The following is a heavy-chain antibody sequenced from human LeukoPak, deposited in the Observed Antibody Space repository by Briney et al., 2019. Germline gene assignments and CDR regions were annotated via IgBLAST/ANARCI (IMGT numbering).Heavy chain of an antibody. CDR3: ARQVGLVMITFGGPPALTGAFDI. D-gene: IGHD3-16*01. J-gene: IGHJ3*02. V-gene: IGHV4-4*07. CDR2: IYTSGST. CDR1: GGSISSYY. Sequence: PSETLSLTCTVSGGSISSYYWSWIRQPAGKGLEWIGRIYTSGSTNYNPSLKSRVTMSVDTSKNQFSLKLSSVTAADTAVYYCARQVGLVMITFGGPPALTGAFDIWGQGTMVTVSS.